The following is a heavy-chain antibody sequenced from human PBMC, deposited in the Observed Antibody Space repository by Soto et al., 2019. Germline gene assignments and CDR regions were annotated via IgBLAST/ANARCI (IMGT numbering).Heavy chain of an antibody. V-gene: IGHV5-10-1*01. J-gene: IGHJ4*02. CDR1: GYSFSTYC. Sequence: PGESLKISCKGSGYSFSTYCITWVRQMPGQGLEWMGRIDPSDSYTHYSPSLQGHVTISADRSISTAYLQWSSLKASDTAVYYCARQIYDSDTGPNFQYYFDSWGQGTPVTVSS. D-gene: IGHD3-22*01. CDR2: IDPSDSYT. CDR3: ARQIYDSDTGPNFQYYFDS.